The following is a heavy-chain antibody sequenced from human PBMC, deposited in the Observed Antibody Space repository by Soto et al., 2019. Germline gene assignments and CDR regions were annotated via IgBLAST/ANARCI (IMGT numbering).Heavy chain of an antibody. CDR2: INAGNGNT. Sequence: ASVKVSCKASGYTFTSYAMHWVRQAPGQRLEWMGWINAGNGNTKYSQKFQGRVTITRDTSASTAYMELSSLRSEDTAVYYCARGYCSSTSCFGAYYYYYYMDVWGKGTTVTVSS. D-gene: IGHD2-2*01. CDR3: ARGYCSSTSCFGAYYYYYYMDV. J-gene: IGHJ6*03. CDR1: GYTFTSYA. V-gene: IGHV1-3*01.